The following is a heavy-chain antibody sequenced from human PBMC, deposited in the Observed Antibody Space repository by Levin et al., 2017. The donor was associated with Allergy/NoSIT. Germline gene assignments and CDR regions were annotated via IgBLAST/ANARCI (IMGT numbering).Heavy chain of an antibody. CDR2: IYYSGST. CDR1: GGSISSSSYY. D-gene: IGHD3-10*01. J-gene: IGHJ4*02. Sequence: PSETLSLTCTVSGGSISSSSYYWGWIRQPPGKGLEWIGSIYYSGSTYYNPSLKSRVTISVDTSKNQFSLKLSSVTAADTAVYYCARLRAPMELLWFGESYYFDYWGQGTLVTVSS. V-gene: IGHV4-39*01. CDR3: ARLRAPMELLWFGESYYFDY.